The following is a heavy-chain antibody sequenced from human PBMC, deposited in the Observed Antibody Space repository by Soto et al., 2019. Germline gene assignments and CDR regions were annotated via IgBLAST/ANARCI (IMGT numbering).Heavy chain of an antibody. J-gene: IGHJ4*02. D-gene: IGHD3-16*01. Sequence: EVQMVESGGGLVQPGGSLRLSCAASGFSFSSNWMSWVRQAPGKGLEWVANIKEDGSEKYYVDVVKGRFTISRDNAKNSVYLQRNSLRVEDTAVYYCGRGAGFGDYGGQGALVTVSS. CDR2: IKEDGSEK. V-gene: IGHV3-7*04. CDR1: GFSFSSNW. CDR3: GRGAGFGDY.